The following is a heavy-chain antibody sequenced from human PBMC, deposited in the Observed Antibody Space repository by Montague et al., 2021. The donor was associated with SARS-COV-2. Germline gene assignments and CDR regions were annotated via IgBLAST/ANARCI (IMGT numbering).Heavy chain of an antibody. CDR1: GGTFSSYA. Sequence: QSGAEVKKPGESLRISCKASGGTFSSYAISWVRQAPGQGLEWMGGIIPIFGTANYAQKFQGRVTITADESTSTAHMELSSLRSEDTAGYYCARGLWGGGRDDYSNYYYYMDVWGKGTTVTVSS. CDR3: ARGLWGGGRDDYSNYYYYMDV. J-gene: IGHJ6*03. CDR2: IIPIFGTA. D-gene: IGHD4-11*01. V-gene: IGHV1-69*01.